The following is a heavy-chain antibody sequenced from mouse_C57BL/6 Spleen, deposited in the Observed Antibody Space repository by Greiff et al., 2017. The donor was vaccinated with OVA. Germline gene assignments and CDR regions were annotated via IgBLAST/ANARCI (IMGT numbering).Heavy chain of an antibody. D-gene: IGHD1-1*01. CDR2: IYPGDGDT. V-gene: IGHV1-80*01. CDR1: GYAFSSYW. Sequence: VKLQQSGAELVKPGASVKISCKASGYAFSSYWMNWVKQRPGKGLEWIGQIYPGDGDTNYNGKFKGKATLTADKSSSTAYMQLSSLTSEDSAVYFCARDTTVVESAWGMDYWGQGTSVTVSS. J-gene: IGHJ4*01. CDR3: ARDTTVVESAWGMDY.